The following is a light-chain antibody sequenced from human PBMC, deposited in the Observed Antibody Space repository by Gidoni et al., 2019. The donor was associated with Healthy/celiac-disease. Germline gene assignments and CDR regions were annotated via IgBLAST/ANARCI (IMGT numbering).Light chain of an antibody. CDR3: QQSYSTPLLT. Sequence: DIQMTQSPSSLSASVGDRVTITCRASQSISSYLNWYQQKPGKAPKLLIYAASSFQSGVPSRFSGSGSGTDFTLTISSLQPEDFATYYCQQSYSTPLLTFGGGTKVEIK. CDR2: AAS. J-gene: IGKJ4*01. V-gene: IGKV1-39*01. CDR1: QSISSY.